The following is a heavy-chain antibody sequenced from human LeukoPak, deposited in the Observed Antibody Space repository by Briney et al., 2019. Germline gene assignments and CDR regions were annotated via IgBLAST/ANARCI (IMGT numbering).Heavy chain of an antibody. CDR2: IRGSGGST. CDR3: AKSVGDIWNYFDY. CDR1: GFTFSRYA. D-gene: IGHD3-3*01. J-gene: IGHJ4*02. V-gene: IGHV3-23*01. Sequence: PGGSLRLSCSASGFTFSRYAMHWVRQAPGKGLEWVSAIRGSGGSTYYADSVKGRFTISRDNSKNTLDLQMNSLRVEDTAVYYCAKSVGDIWNYFDYWGQGTLVTVSS.